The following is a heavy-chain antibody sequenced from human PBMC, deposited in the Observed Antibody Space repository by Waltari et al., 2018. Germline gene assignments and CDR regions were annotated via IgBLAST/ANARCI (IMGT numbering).Heavy chain of an antibody. CDR1: GDSVDSYW. V-gene: IGHV4-59*02. J-gene: IGHJ4*02. Sequence: QVQLQESGPGLVKPSETLSLTCAVSGDSVDSYWWSWIRQPPGRGLEWIGCIYNRGATNYNPSLLSRATISVDTSKNYFSLNVTSVTAADTAVYYCARVRSSGSYYYFDYWGQGTLVAVSS. D-gene: IGHD1-26*01. CDR2: IYNRGAT. CDR3: ARVRSSGSYYYFDY.